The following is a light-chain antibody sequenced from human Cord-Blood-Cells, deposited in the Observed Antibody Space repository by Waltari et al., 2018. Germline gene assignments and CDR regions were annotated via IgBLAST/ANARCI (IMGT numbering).Light chain of an antibody. CDR3: CSYAGSSTWV. CDR2: EGS. Sequence: QSALTQPASVSGSPGQSITISCTGTSRDVGSYNLASWYQQHPGKAPKLMIYEGSKRPSWVSNRFSGYKSGNTASLTISGLQAEDEADYYCCSYAGSSTWVFGGGTKLTVL. V-gene: IGLV2-23*01. J-gene: IGLJ3*02. CDR1: SRDVGSYNL.